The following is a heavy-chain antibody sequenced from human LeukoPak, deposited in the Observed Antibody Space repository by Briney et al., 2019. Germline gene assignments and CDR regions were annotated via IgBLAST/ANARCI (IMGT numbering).Heavy chain of an antibody. CDR3: ARDRLYYYDSSGVRNYYGMDV. Sequence: PSETLSLTCTVSGGSISSYYWSWIRQPAGKGLEWIGRIYTSGSTNYNPSLKSRVTMSVDTSKNQFSLKLSSVTAADTAVYYCARDRLYYYDSSGVRNYYGMDVWGQGTTVTVSS. V-gene: IGHV4-4*07. CDR2: IYTSGST. CDR1: GGSISSYY. D-gene: IGHD3-22*01. J-gene: IGHJ6*02.